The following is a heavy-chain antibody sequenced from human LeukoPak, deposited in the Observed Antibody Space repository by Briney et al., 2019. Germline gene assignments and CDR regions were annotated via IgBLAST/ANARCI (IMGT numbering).Heavy chain of an antibody. CDR2: IIPIFGTA. CDR1: GGTFSSYA. V-gene: IGHV1-69*06. CDR3: AAGPQWLVT. J-gene: IGHJ5*02. D-gene: IGHD6-19*01. Sequence: ASVKVSCKASGGTFSSYAISWVRQAPGQGLEWMGGIIPIFGTANYAQKFQGRVTITADKSTSTAYMELSSLRSDDTAVYYCAAGPQWLVTWGQGTLVTVSS.